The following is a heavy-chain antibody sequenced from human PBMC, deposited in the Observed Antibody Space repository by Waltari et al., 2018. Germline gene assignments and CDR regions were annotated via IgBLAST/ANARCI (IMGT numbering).Heavy chain of an antibody. Sequence: EEQLVESGGGLVQTGGSLRLSCVASGFPFSMHMMSWVSQTPGKGLEWVAKIMREGSVSHYVDSANARFIISSDNANNSVFLEMNSLTVEDTAVYYCARDLSSWGGGGYYFDSWGQGTLVTVSS. D-gene: IGHD3-10*01. CDR1: GFPFSMHM. V-gene: IGHV3-7*01. CDR3: ARDLSSWGGGGYYFDS. CDR2: IMREGSVS. J-gene: IGHJ4*02.